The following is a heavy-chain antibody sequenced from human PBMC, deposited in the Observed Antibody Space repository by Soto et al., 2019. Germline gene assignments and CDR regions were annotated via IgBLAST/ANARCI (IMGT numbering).Heavy chain of an antibody. J-gene: IGHJ6*02. V-gene: IGHV1-2*02. CDR2: ISPNTGDT. CDR1: GYTLTDYY. D-gene: IGHD3-3*01. Sequence: GASVKVSCKASGYTLTDYYIHWVRQAPGQGLEWMGWISPNTGDTKYPQKFQGRVTMTRDTSIRTAYMELSSLTSDDTAVYFCAREGEFDFWSAYNKYDGMDVWGQGTTVTVSS. CDR3: AREGEFDFWSAYNKYDGMDV.